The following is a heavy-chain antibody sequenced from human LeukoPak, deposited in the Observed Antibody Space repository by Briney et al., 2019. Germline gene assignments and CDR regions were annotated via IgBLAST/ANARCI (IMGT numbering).Heavy chain of an antibody. J-gene: IGHJ4*02. D-gene: IGHD6-19*01. Sequence: GGSLRLSCAASGFTFSSYAMSWVRQAPGKGLEWVSAISGSGGSTYYADSVKGRFTISRDNSKNTLYLQMNSLRAEDTAVYYRAKYNHGGWYPGYLDYWGQGTLVTVSS. CDR1: GFTFSSYA. CDR2: ISGSGGST. CDR3: AKYNHGGWYPGYLDY. V-gene: IGHV3-23*01.